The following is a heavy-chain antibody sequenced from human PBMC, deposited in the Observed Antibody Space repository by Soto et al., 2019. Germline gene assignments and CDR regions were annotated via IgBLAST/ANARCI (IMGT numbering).Heavy chain of an antibody. CDR3: ERDSPGAGESDRFDY. CDR2: VYENGHT. CDR1: GDSIRTDNW. J-gene: IGHJ4*02. V-gene: IGHV4-4*02. Sequence: SETLSLTCAVSGDSIRTDNWWSWVRQPPGKGLEWIGEVYENGHTNYNPSLKSRVAMSVDTTKNQFSLKLTSVTAADTAMYYCERDSPGAGESDRFDYWGQGAQVPVSS.